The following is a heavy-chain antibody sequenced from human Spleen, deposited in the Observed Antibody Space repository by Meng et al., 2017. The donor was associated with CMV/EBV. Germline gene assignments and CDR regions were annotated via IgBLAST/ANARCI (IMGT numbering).Heavy chain of an antibody. J-gene: IGHJ4*02. CDR1: GYLFTSYD. Sequence: QVLLVQSGAEVKKPGAPVKVSCRTSGYLFTSYDINWVRQATGQGLEWMGWINTNTGNPTYAQGFTGRFVFSLDTSGSTAYLQISSLKAEDSAVYYCVRETSSWYRFDYWGQGTLVTVSS. V-gene: IGHV7-4-1*02. CDR3: VRETSSWYRFDY. CDR2: INTNTGNP. D-gene: IGHD6-13*01.